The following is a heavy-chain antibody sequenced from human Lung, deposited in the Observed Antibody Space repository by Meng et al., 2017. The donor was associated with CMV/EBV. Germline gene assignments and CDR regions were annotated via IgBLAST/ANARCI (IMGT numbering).Heavy chain of an antibody. V-gene: IGHV1-8*01. Sequence: ASVXVSCKASGYTFTSYDINWVRQATGQGLEWMGWMNPNSGNTGYAQKFQGRVTMTRNTSISTAYRELSSLRSEDTAVYYCARGFLAAKSGLRSLTYWGQGTXVTVSS. J-gene: IGHJ4*02. CDR3: ARGFLAAKSGLRSLTY. CDR1: GYTFTSYD. CDR2: MNPNSGNT. D-gene: IGHD2-15*01.